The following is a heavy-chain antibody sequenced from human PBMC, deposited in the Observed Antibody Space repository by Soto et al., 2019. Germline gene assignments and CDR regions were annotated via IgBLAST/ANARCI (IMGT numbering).Heavy chain of an antibody. CDR1: GGCISGYY. D-gene: IGHD2-21*02. J-gene: IGHJ6*02. CDR2: MYNTGST. Sequence: SETLSLTCTVSGGCISGYYWSWIRQPPGKGLEWIGYMYNTGSTAYNPSFKSRVTISVDTSKNQFSLKLNSVTAADTAVYYCARDLWGYCGTNCYPLDVWGQGTTVTVSS. CDR3: ARDLWGYCGTNCYPLDV. V-gene: IGHV4-59*01.